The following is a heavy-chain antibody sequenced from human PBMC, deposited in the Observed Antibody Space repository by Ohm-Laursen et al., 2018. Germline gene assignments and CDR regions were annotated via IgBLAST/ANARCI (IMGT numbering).Heavy chain of an antibody. V-gene: IGHV1-8*01. Sequence: GSSVKVSCKASGYTFTSYDINWVRQATGQGLEWMGWMNPNSGNTGYAQKFQGRVTMTRNTSISTAYMELSSLRSENTAVYYCATPPTEHYDFWSGYSRVWWSPRPDRGFASVWGQGTTVTVSS. J-gene: IGHJ6*02. CDR1: GYTFTSYD. CDR2: MNPNSGNT. D-gene: IGHD3-3*01. CDR3: ATPPTEHYDFWSGYSRVWWSPRPDRGFASV.